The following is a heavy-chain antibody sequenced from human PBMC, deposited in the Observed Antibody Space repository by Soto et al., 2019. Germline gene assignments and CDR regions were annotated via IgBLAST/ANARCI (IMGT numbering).Heavy chain of an antibody. Sequence: EVQLLESGGGLVQPGGSLRLSCVVSGFTFRNYAMSWVRQAPGKGLEWVSAISSSAGNTYYSDSVKGRFTISIDNSKNTLYLQMNSLRVDDTAVYYCAKAESDYYYDSNGCFDYWGQGTLVTVSS. CDR2: ISSSAGNT. CDR3: AKAESDYYYDSNGCFDY. D-gene: IGHD3-22*01. CDR1: GFTFRNYA. J-gene: IGHJ4*02. V-gene: IGHV3-23*01.